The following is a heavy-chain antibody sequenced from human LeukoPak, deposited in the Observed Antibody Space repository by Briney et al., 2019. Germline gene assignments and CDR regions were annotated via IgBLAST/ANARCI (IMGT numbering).Heavy chain of an antibody. V-gene: IGHV3-53*01. CDR1: GFTVGSNY. D-gene: IGHD2-2*01. Sequence: GGSLRLSCAASGFTVGSNYMSWVRQAPGKGLEWVSVIYSGGGTYYADSVKGRFTISRDNSKNTLYLQMNSLRADDTAVYYCARGGGDSCTSTSCNWFDPWGQGTLVTVSS. CDR3: ARGGGDSCTSTSCNWFDP. J-gene: IGHJ5*02. CDR2: IYSGGGT.